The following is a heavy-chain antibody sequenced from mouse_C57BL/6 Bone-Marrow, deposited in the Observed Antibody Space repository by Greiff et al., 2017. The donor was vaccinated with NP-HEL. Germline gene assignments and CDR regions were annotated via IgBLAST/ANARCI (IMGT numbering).Heavy chain of an antibody. V-gene: IGHV1-54*01. CDR3: ARSDSNWDY. J-gene: IGHJ2*01. Sequence: QVQLQQSGAELVRPGTSVKVSCKASGYAFTNYLIEWVKQRPGQGLEWIGVINPGSGGTNYNEKFKGKATLTADKSSSTAYMQLSSLTSEDSAVYFCARSDSNWDYWGQGTTLTVSS. CDR2: INPGSGGT. CDR1: GYAFTNYL. D-gene: IGHD2-5*01.